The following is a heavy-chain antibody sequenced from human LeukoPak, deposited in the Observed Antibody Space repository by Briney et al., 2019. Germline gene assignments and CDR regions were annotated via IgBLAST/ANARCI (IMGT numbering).Heavy chain of an antibody. CDR2: IKSDGITI. J-gene: IGHJ4*02. CDR1: GFTFSSSW. Sequence: GGSLRLSCAVSGFTFSSSWMHWVRQAPGKGLVWVSRIKSDGITITYADSVKGRFTISRDNAKNTLYLQMNSLRAEDTAVYYCLRDLNWSLDQWGQGTLVTVSS. V-gene: IGHV3-74*01. CDR3: LRDLNWSLDQ. D-gene: IGHD1-20*01.